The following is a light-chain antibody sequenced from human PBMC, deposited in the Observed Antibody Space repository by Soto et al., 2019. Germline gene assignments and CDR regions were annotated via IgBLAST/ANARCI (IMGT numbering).Light chain of an antibody. V-gene: IGKV1-33*01. J-gene: IGKJ4*01. CDR1: QDISVY. CDR2: DAS. Sequence: DIQLTQSPSSLSASVGETVTVTCQASQDISVYLNWYQEKPGKAPTLLIYDASNLKTGVPSRFSGLGSGTHFTLIISNLQPEDIATYFCQHYDDVLVTFGGGTKVEI. CDR3: QHYDDVLVT.